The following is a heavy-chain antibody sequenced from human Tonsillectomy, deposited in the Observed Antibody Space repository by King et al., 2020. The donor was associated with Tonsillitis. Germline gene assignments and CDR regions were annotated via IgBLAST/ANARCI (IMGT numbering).Heavy chain of an antibody. D-gene: IGHD2-2*01. V-gene: IGHV4-39*07. CDR2: IYYSGST. Sequence: QLQESGPGMVKPSETLSLTCSVSGCSISSSSYYWGWIRQPPGKGLEWICTIYYSGSTFYNPSLKSRVTISVDTSKNHFSLKLSSVTAADTAVYYCAREQYQVLDYFDMDVWGRGTTVTVSS. J-gene: IGHJ6*02. CDR3: AREQYQVLDYFDMDV. CDR1: GCSISSSSYY.